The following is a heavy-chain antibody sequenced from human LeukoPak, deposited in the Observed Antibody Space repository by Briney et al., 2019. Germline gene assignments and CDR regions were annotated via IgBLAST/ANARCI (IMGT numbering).Heavy chain of an antibody. J-gene: IGHJ4*02. CDR1: GYTFTSYY. CDR2: INPSGGST. Sequence: ASVKVSRTASGYTFTSYYMHWVRQAPGQGLEWMGIINPSGGSTSYAQKFQGRVTMTRDTSTSTVYMELSSLRSEDTAVYYCAREGGYCSGGSCYSGLDYWGQGTLVTVSS. CDR3: AREGGYCSGGSCYSGLDY. D-gene: IGHD2-15*01. V-gene: IGHV1-46*01.